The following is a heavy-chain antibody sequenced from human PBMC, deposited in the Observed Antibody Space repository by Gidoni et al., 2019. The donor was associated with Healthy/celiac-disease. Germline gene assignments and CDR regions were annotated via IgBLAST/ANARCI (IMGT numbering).Heavy chain of an antibody. CDR2: IYYSGST. Sequence: QLQLQESGPGLVKPSETLSLTCTVSGGSIRSSSYYWGWIRQPPGKGLEWIGSIYYSGSTYYNPSLKSRVTISVDTSKNQFSLKLSSVTAADTAVYYCARQADTAMGDAFDIWGQGTMVTVSS. D-gene: IGHD5-18*01. CDR1: GGSIRSSSYY. V-gene: IGHV4-39*01. J-gene: IGHJ3*02. CDR3: ARQADTAMGDAFDI.